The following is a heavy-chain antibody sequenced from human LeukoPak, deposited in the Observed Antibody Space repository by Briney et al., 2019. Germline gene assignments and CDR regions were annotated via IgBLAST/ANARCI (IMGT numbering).Heavy chain of an antibody. V-gene: IGHV3-15*01. D-gene: IGHD3-9*01. CDR2: IKSKTDGGTT. Sequence: GGSLRLSCAASGSTFSNAWMSWVRQAPGKGLDWVGRIKSKTDGGTTDYAAPVKGRFTISRDDSKNTLYLQMNSLKTEDTAVYYCTTGLLRYFDWLLNIDYWGQGTLVTVSS. J-gene: IGHJ4*02. CDR1: GSTFSNAW. CDR3: TTGLLRYFDWLLNIDY.